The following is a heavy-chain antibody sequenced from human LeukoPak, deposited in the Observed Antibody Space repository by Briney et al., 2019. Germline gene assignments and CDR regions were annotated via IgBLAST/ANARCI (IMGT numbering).Heavy chain of an antibody. CDR3: ARGVGDSSVPFDN. CDR2: INPNSGGT. Sequence: ASVKVSCKASGYTFTGYYMHWVRQAPGQGLEWMGWINPNSGGTNYAQKFQGWVTMTRDTSISTAYMELTRLRSDDTAVYSCARGVGDSSVPFDNWGQGTLLTVSS. CDR1: GYTFTGYY. D-gene: IGHD3-22*01. J-gene: IGHJ4*02. V-gene: IGHV1-2*04.